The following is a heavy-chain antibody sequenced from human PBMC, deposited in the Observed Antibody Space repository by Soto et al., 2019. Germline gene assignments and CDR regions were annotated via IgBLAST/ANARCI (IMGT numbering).Heavy chain of an antibody. CDR1: GYSFTSYW. CDR2: IYPGGSDT. J-gene: IGHJ6*02. CDR3: ARQLYGDYNYYYGMDV. Sequence: PGESLKISCKGSGYSFTSYWIGWVRQMPGKGLEWMGIIYPGGSDTRYSPYFQGQVTISADKSISTAYLQWSSLKASDTAMYYCARQLYGDYNYYYGMDVWGQGTTVTVSS. D-gene: IGHD4-17*01. V-gene: IGHV5-51*01.